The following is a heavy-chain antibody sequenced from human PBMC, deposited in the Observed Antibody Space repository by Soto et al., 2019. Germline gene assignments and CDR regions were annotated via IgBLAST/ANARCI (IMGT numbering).Heavy chain of an antibody. J-gene: IGHJ6*02. CDR1: GFTFSSYE. CDR2: ISSSGSTI. Sequence: EVQLVESGGGLVQPGGSLRLSCAASGFTFSSYEMNWVRQAPGKGLEWVSYISSSGSTIYYADSVKGRFTISRDNAKNSLYLQMNSLSAEDTAVYYCARDGVGATTYYGMDVWGQGPTVTVSS. CDR3: ARDGVGATTYYGMDV. V-gene: IGHV3-48*03. D-gene: IGHD1-26*01.